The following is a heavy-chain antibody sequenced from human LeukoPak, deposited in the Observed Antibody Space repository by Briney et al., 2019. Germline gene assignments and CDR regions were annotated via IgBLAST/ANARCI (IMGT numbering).Heavy chain of an antibody. CDR2: ITDSGRKT. V-gene: IGHV3-23*01. J-gene: IGHJ4*02. Sequence: GGSLRLSCAASGFTFSNYAMNWVRQASGKGLEWVSGITDSGRKTYYADSVKGRFSISRDNSKNTVYLQMSDLRAEDTAVYYCAKITKATTPNYWGQGTLVTVSS. D-gene: IGHD3-10*01. CDR1: GFTFSNYA. CDR3: AKITKATTPNY.